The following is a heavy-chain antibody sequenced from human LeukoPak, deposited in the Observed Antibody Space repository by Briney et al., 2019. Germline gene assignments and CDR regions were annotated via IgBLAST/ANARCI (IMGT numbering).Heavy chain of an antibody. CDR3: STLSDTKAHESCPGGFCHGTY. J-gene: IGHJ4*02. Sequence: DPGGSLRLSCAASGFTFSSYAMHWVRQAPGKGLEWVGRIKRIPDGGTTDYAAPVNGRFTISRDDSKNTLYLQMNSLKTEDTAVYYCSTLSDTKAHESCPGGFCHGTYWGQGTLVTVSS. V-gene: IGHV3-15*01. CDR1: GFTFSSYA. CDR2: IKRIPDGGTT. D-gene: IGHD2-8*02.